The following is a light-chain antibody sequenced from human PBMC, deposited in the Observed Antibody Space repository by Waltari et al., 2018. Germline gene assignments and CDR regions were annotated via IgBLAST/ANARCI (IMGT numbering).Light chain of an antibody. CDR3: AAWDDSLSASL. CDR1: SFNIGGNY. Sequence: QTVLTQPPSVSGTPGQRVTISCSGSSFNIGGNYVYWFQQLPGTAPKLLIYRNGERPSGVPDRISGSKSGTSASLAISGLRSEDEAHYYCAAWDDSLSASLFGGGTKLTVL. V-gene: IGLV1-47*01. J-gene: IGLJ3*02. CDR2: RNG.